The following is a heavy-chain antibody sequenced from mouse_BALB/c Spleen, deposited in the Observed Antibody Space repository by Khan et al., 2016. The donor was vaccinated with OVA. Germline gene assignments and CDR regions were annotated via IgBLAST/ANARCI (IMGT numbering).Heavy chain of an antibody. CDR1: GFSLSRYN. J-gene: IGHJ4*01. Sequence: QVQLKQSGPGLVAPSQSLSITGTVSGFSLSRYNVHWVRQPPGKGLEWLGMIWGGGNTDYNSALKSRLSISKDNSTSQNFLKMNRRQTRDTAMYYGARSYYRDDGYYAMDYWGQGTSVTVSA. CDR3: ARSYYRDDGYYAMDY. V-gene: IGHV2-6-4*01. D-gene: IGHD2-14*01. CDR2: IWGGGNT.